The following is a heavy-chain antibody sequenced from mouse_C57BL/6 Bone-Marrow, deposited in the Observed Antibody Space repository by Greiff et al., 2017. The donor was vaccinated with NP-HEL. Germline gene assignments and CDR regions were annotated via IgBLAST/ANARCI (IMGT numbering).Heavy chain of an antibody. J-gene: IGHJ3*01. CDR2: ISDGGSYT. CDR1: GFTFSSYA. V-gene: IGHV5-4*01. CDR3: ARDRTHYYGSTPWFAY. Sequence: DVMLVESGGGLVKPGGSLKLSCAASGFTFSSYAMSWVRQTPEKRLEWVATISDGGSYTYYPDNVKGRFTISRDNAKNNLYLQMSHLKSEDTAMYYCARDRTHYYGSTPWFAYWGQGTLVTVSA. D-gene: IGHD1-1*01.